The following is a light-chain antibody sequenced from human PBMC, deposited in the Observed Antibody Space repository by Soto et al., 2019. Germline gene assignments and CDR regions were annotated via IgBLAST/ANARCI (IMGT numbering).Light chain of an antibody. CDR3: NSYTTTSARV. Sequence: QSALTHPASVSGSPGQSITISCTGTSNDVGAFNYVSWYQQHPGKAPKVIIYEVINRPSGVSNRFSGSKSGNTASLTISGLQAEDEADYYCNSYTTTSARVFGGGTKLTVL. CDR2: EVI. J-gene: IGLJ3*02. CDR1: SNDVGAFNY. V-gene: IGLV2-14*01.